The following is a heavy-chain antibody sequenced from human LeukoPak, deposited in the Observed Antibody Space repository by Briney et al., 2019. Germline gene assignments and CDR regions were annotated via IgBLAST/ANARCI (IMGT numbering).Heavy chain of an antibody. D-gene: IGHD3-22*01. V-gene: IGHV3-48*03. Sequence: GGSLRLSCLASGFAFSAYEMNWVRQAPGKGLEWVSYIAGSDTTTYYADSVKGRFTIFRDNAKNSLYLQMNSLRAEDTALYHCTTLGYHLDSWGQGTLVTVSS. CDR3: TTLGYHLDS. CDR1: GFAFSAYE. CDR2: IAGSDTTT. J-gene: IGHJ4*02.